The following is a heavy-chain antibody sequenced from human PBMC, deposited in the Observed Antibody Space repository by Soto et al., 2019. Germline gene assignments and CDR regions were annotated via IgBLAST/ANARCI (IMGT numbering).Heavy chain of an antibody. V-gene: IGHV3-23*01. CDR2: ISGSGGST. Sequence: GGSLRLSCAASGFTFSSYALSWVRQAPGKGLEWVSAISGSGGSTYYADSVKGRFTISRDNSKNTLYLQMNSLRAEDTAVYYCAKDQLGEQQLRRNYYYYGMDVWGQGTTVTVSS. D-gene: IGHD6-13*01. J-gene: IGHJ6*02. CDR1: GFTFSSYA. CDR3: AKDQLGEQQLRRNYYYYGMDV.